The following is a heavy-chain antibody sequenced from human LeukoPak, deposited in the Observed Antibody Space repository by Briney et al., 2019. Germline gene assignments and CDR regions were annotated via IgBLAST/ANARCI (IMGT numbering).Heavy chain of an antibody. CDR3: ARKGYSISWYSP. J-gene: IGHJ5*02. Sequence: SETLSFTCTVSGDSISSSSYYWGWIRQPPGKGLEWIGSIYYSGSTSYNPSLKSRVTISLDTSKNQFSLKLTSVTAADTAVYYCARKGYSISWYSPWGQGTLVTVSS. D-gene: IGHD6-13*01. CDR2: IYYSGST. V-gene: IGHV4-39*07. CDR1: GDSISSSSYY.